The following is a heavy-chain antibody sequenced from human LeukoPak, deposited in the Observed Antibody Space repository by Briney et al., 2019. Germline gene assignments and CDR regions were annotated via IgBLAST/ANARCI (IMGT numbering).Heavy chain of an antibody. D-gene: IGHD4-11*01. J-gene: IGHJ3*02. CDR2: ISGSGSAI. CDR1: GFTFSSYE. CDR3: ARDATNAFDI. Sequence: GSLRLSCAASGFTFSSYEMNWVRQAPGKGLEWVSYISGSGSAIYYADSVKGRFTISRDNAKNSLYLQMNSLRAEDTAVYYCARDATNAFDIWGQGTMVTVSS. V-gene: IGHV3-48*03.